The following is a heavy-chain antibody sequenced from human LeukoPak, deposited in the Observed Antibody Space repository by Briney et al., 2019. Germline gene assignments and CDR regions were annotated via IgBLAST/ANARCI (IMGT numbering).Heavy chain of an antibody. CDR3: ARGNTAMADIVVVVAAYY. CDR1: GFTFSDYY. D-gene: IGHD2-15*01. Sequence: GGSLRLSXAASGFTFSDYYMTWIRQAPGKGLEWVSYIRSSGSTTYYADSVKGRFTISRDNAKNSLYLQMNSLRAEDTAVYYCARGNTAMADIVVVVAAYYWGQGTLVTVSS. V-gene: IGHV3-11*04. CDR2: IRSSGSTT. J-gene: IGHJ4*02.